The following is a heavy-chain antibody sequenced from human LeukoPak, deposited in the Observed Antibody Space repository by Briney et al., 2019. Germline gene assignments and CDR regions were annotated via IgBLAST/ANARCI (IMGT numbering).Heavy chain of an antibody. J-gene: IGHJ6*03. D-gene: IGHD6-13*01. V-gene: IGHV4-34*01. CDR3: ARVKSSRHTTIYYYYYYMDV. Sequence: PSETLSLTCAVYGGSLSGYYWSWIRQPPGKGLEWIGEINHSGSTNYNPSLKSRVTISVDTSKNQFSLKLSSVTAADTAVYYCARVKSSRHTTIYYYYYYMDVWGKGTTVTVSS. CDR1: GGSLSGYY. CDR2: INHSGST.